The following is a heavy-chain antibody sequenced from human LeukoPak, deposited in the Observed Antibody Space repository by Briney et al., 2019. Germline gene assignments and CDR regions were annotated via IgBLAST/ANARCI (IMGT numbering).Heavy chain of an antibody. CDR1: GFTFSSYA. V-gene: IGHV3-23*01. Sequence: AGGSLRLSCAASGFTFSSYAMSWFRQAPGKGLEWVSAISGSGGSTYYADSVKGRFTISRDNSKNTLYLQMNSLRAEDTAVYYCTKTALTTVTTNFDYWGQGTLVTVSS. J-gene: IGHJ4*02. CDR3: TKTALTTVTTNFDY. CDR2: ISGSGGST. D-gene: IGHD4-11*01.